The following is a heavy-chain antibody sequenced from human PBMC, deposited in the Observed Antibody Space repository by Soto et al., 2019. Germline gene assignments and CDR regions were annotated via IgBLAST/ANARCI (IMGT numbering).Heavy chain of an antibody. CDR1: GGSISSYY. CDR2: IYYSGST. V-gene: IGHV4-59*01. J-gene: IGHJ4*02. CDR3: ARTGLDFWSGYSYFDY. D-gene: IGHD3-3*01. Sequence: SETLSLTCTVSGGSISSYYGSWIRQPPGKGLEWIGYIYYSGSTNYNPSLKSRVTISVDTSKNQFSLKLSSVTAADTAVYYCARTGLDFWSGYSYFDYWGQGTLVTVSS.